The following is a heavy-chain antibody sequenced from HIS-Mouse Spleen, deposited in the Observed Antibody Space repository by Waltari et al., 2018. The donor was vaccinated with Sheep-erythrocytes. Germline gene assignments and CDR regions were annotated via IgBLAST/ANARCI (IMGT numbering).Heavy chain of an antibody. CDR2: IYSGGST. D-gene: IGHD4-17*01. V-gene: IGHV3-53*01. CDR3: ARGHPDYGDYDAFDI. Sequence: DVQLVESGGGLIQPGGYLILSGAASGFTVSRHYMRSGLLPPGKGVEWVSVIYSGGSTYYADSVKGRFTISRDNSKNTLYLQMNSLRAEDTAVYYCARGHPDYGDYDAFDIWGQGTMVTVSS. J-gene: IGHJ3*02. CDR1: GFTVSRHY.